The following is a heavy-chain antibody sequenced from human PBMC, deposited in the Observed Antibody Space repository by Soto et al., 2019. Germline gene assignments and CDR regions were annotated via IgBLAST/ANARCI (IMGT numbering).Heavy chain of an antibody. V-gene: IGHV3-23*01. CDR1: GFTFSSYA. Sequence: PGGSLRLSCAAAGFTFSSYARSWVRQAPGKGLEWVSAISGSGGSTYYADSVKGRFTISRDNSKNTLFLQMNSLRAEDTATYYCAKGNIAVAVGWYYYGMDVWGQGTTVTVSS. CDR2: ISGSGGST. CDR3: AKGNIAVAVGWYYYGMDV. D-gene: IGHD6-19*01. J-gene: IGHJ6*02.